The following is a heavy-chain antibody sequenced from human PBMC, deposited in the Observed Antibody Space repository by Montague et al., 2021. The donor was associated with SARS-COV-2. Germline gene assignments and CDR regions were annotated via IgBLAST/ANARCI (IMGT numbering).Heavy chain of an antibody. CDR2: ISSSSSTI. CDR1: GFTFSSYS. CDR3: ARDRGYSYGPYYYGMDV. Sequence: SLRLSCEAYGFTFSSYSMNWVRQAPGKGLEWVSYISSSSSTIYYXDSXKGRFTISRDNAKNSLYLQMNSLRDEDTAVYYCARDRGYSYGPYYYGMDVWGQGTTVTVSS. J-gene: IGHJ6*02. D-gene: IGHD5-18*01. V-gene: IGHV3-48*02.